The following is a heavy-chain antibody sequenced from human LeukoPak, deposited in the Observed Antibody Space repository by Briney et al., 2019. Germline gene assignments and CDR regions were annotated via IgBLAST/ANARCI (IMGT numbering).Heavy chain of an antibody. J-gene: IGHJ4*02. V-gene: IGHV4-59*11. Sequence: SETLSLTCTVSGGSISSHYWSWIRQPPGKGLEWIGDIYYSGSTNYNPSLESRVTISVDMSNNQFSLRLSSVTAADTAVYYCARLDYGDYSLDYWGQGTLVTVSS. CDR2: IYYSGST. D-gene: IGHD4-17*01. CDR3: ARLDYGDYSLDY. CDR1: GGSISSHY.